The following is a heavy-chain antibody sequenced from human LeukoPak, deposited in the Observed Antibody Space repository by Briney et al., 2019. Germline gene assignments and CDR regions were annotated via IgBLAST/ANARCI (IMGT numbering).Heavy chain of an antibody. Sequence: GGSLRLSCAASGFTFSSYVMSWVRQAPGKGLEWVLSISGSGDSTYYADSVKGRFTTSRDNSKNTLYLQMNSLRVEDTAVYFCAKDSSGCSSANCYSHYWGQGTLVTVSS. CDR2: ISGSGDST. V-gene: IGHV3-23*01. CDR1: GFTFSSYV. J-gene: IGHJ4*02. D-gene: IGHD2-2*01. CDR3: AKDSSGCSSANCYSHY.